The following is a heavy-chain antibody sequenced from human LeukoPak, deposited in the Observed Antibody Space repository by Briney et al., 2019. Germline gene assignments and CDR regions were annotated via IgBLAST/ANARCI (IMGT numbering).Heavy chain of an antibody. CDR3: ARDQPSSYYFDY. CDR1: GGTFSGYY. J-gene: IGHJ4*02. Sequence: PSETLSLTCAVSGGTFSGYYWTWIRQPPGKGLEWIGYIYHSGSTYYNPSLKSRVTISVDRSKNQFSLKLSSVTAADTAVYYCARDQPSSYYFDYWGQGTLVTVSS. V-gene: IGHV4-34*01. CDR2: IYHSGST. D-gene: IGHD1-1*01.